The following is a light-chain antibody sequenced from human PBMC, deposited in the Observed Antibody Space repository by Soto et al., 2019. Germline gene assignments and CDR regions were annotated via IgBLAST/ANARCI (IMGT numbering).Light chain of an antibody. V-gene: IGKV3-15*01. CDR2: GAS. CDR3: QQCNNWPVT. J-gene: IGKJ1*01. CDR1: QSLNSD. Sequence: IVMTQSPATLSMSPGERATLSCRASQSLNSDLAWYQQKPGQSPRLLIFGASIRATGIPARFSGSGSGTEFTLTIGSLQSEDCALYYCQQCNNWPVTFGQGTKVEI.